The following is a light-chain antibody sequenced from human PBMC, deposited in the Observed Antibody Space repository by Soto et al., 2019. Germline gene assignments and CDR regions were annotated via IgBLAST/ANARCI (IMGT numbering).Light chain of an antibody. CDR3: QQYGSSPPFT. Sequence: EIVLTQSPATLSLSPGERATLSCGASQSVSNNYLAWYQQKPGLAPRLLIYDASSRATGIPDRFSGCGSGTDFTLTISRLEPEDFAVYYCQQYGSSPPFTFGPGTKVDIK. CDR1: QSVSNNY. J-gene: IGKJ3*01. CDR2: DAS. V-gene: IGKV3D-20*01.